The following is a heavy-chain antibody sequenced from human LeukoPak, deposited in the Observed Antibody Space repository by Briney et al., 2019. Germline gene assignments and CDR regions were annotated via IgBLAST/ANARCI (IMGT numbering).Heavy chain of an antibody. CDR1: GGSISSYY. CDR3: ARSYDIPYYFDY. J-gene: IGHJ4*02. V-gene: IGHV4-59*01. D-gene: IGHD3-9*01. Sequence: SETLSLTCTVSGGSISSYYWSWIRQPPGKGLEWIGYIYYSGSTNYNPSLKSHVTISVDTSKNQFSLKLSSVTAADTAVYYCARSYDIPYYFDYWGQGTLVTVSS. CDR2: IYYSGST.